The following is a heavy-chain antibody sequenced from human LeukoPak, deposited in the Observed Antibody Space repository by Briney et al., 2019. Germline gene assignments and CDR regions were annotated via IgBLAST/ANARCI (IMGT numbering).Heavy chain of an antibody. CDR1: GFTFSSYW. J-gene: IGHJ4*01. CDR3: ARDGTAAGLYFDF. D-gene: IGHD6-13*01. V-gene: IGHV3-7*01. CDR2: IRQDGGEK. Sequence: PGGSLRLSCAVSGFTFSSYWMNWVRQAPGKGLEWVASIRQDGGEKSYVDSVKGRFTISRDNTIDSVYLQMSSLRAEDTAVYYCARDGTAAGLYFDFWGHGTLVTVSS.